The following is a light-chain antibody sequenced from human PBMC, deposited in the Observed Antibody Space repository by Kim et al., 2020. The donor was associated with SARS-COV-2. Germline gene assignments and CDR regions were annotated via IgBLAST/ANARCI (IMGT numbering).Light chain of an antibody. J-gene: IGLJ1*01. CDR3: SSYIRRSTNYV. Sequence: QSITISCTGTSSDVGGYNYVSWYQQHPGKAPKLMIYDVSNRPSGVSNRFSGSKSGNTASLTISGLQAEDEADYYCSSYIRRSTNYVFGTGTKVTVL. V-gene: IGLV2-14*03. CDR1: SSDVGGYNY. CDR2: DVS.